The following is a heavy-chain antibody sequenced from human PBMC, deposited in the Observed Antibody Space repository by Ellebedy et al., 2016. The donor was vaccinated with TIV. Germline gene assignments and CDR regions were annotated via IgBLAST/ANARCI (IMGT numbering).Heavy chain of an antibody. CDR3: ARMSEDGYYFDF. J-gene: IGHJ4*02. CDR1: GYSFISHW. D-gene: IGHD3-3*01. CDR2: IDPTDSNT. Sequence: GESLKISXTVSGYSFISHWIAWVRQMPGRGIEWVGRIDPTDSNTRYSPAFQGHVTISVDMSKSTAYLQWSSLEASDPVMYFCARMSEDGYYFDFWGQGTLVTVSS. V-gene: IGHV5-10-1*01.